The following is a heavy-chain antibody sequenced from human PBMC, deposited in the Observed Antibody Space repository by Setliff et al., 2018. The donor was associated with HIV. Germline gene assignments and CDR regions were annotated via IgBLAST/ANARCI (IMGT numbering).Heavy chain of an antibody. J-gene: IGHJ4*02. Sequence: GGSLRLSCAASGFIFSNYILTWVRQAPGKGLEWVSYIAIGGNTIYYAESVRGRFTISRDDAENSVFLQMNSLRAEDTAVYYCSRWPFDYWGQGTLVTVSS. CDR2: IAIGGNTI. CDR3: SRWPFDY. CDR1: GFIFSNYI. D-gene: IGHD5-12*01. V-gene: IGHV3-48*01.